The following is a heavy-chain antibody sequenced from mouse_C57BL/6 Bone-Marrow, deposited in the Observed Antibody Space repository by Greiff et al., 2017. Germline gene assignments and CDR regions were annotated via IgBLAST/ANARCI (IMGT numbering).Heavy chain of an antibody. V-gene: IGHV14-3*01. Sequence: EVQLQQSVAELVRPGASVKLSCTASGFNINNPYMHWVKQRPEQGLEWIGRIDPANGNTKYAPKFQGKATITADTSSNTAYLQLSSLTSEDTAIYYCASDYGYWGQGATLTVSS. CDR2: IDPANGNT. CDR1: GFNINNPY. CDR3: ASDYGY. D-gene: IGHD2-4*01. J-gene: IGHJ2*01.